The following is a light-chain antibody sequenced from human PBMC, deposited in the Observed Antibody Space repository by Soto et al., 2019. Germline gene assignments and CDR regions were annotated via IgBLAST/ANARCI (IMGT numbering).Light chain of an antibody. J-gene: IGKJ5*01. CDR1: QSVSSSY. CDR2: DAS. V-gene: IGKV3D-20*02. Sequence: EIVLTQSPGTLSLSPGERATLSCRASQSVSSSYLAWYQQKPGQAPRLLIYDASNRATGIPARFSGSGSGTDFTLTISSLEPEDFAVYYCQQRSNWRITFGQGTDWRL. CDR3: QQRSNWRIT.